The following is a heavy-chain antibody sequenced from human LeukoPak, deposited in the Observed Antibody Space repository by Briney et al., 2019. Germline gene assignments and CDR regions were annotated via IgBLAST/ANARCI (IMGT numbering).Heavy chain of an antibody. CDR2: INHSGST. Sequence: PSETLSLTCAVYGGSFSGYYWSWIRQPPGKGLEWIGEINHSGSTNYNPSLKSRVTISVDTSKNQFSLKLSSVTAADTAVYYCARESIAAAGTWYYYYCMDVWGKGTTVTVSS. J-gene: IGHJ6*03. CDR1: GGSFSGYY. D-gene: IGHD6-13*01. V-gene: IGHV4-34*01. CDR3: ARESIAAAGTWYYYYCMDV.